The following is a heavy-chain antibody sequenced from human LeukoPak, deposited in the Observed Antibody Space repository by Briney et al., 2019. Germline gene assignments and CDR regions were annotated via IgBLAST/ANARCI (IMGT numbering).Heavy chain of an antibody. J-gene: IGHJ4*02. CDR2: ISSSGVTV. Sequence: GGSLRLSCAASGFTFDHYSVNWVRQAPGKGLEWISYISSSGVTVYYADSVKGRFTCSRDNAGSSLYLQMNSLRVEDTDVYSCARSMIPFGGAIDFWGQGTQVTVST. V-gene: IGHV3-48*01. CDR1: GFTFDHYS. D-gene: IGHD3-16*01. CDR3: ARSMIPFGGAIDF.